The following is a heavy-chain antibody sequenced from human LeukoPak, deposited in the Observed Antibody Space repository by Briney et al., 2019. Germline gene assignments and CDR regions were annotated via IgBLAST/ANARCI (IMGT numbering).Heavy chain of an antibody. Sequence: GASVKVSCKASGYTFTNYGLTWVRQAPGQGLEWMGLISAYNANTNYAQKLQGRVTMTTDTSTSTAHMELWSLRSDDTAVYYCARAVGGSAWYFDYWGQGSLVTVSS. CDR2: ISAYNANT. D-gene: IGHD6-19*01. CDR3: ARAVGGSAWYFDY. CDR1: GYTFTNYG. V-gene: IGHV1-18*01. J-gene: IGHJ4*02.